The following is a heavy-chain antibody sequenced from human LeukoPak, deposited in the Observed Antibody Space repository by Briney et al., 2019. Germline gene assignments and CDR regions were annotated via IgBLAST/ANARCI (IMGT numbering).Heavy chain of an antibody. CDR3: ARVVVLGSLYYYYGMDV. J-gene: IGHJ6*02. D-gene: IGHD3-22*01. CDR1: GGPISSYY. CDR2: IYYSGST. V-gene: IGHV4-59*01. Sequence: PSETLSLTCTVSGGPISSYYWSWIRQPPGKGLEWIGYIYYSGSTNYNPSLKSRVTISVDTSKNQFSLKLSSVTAADTAVYYCARVVVLGSLYYYYGMDVWGQGTTVTVSS.